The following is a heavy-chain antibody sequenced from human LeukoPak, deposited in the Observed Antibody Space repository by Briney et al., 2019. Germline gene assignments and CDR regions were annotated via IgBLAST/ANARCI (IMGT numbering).Heavy chain of an antibody. CDR3: AKDSEIAAAGSYWYFDL. D-gene: IGHD6-13*01. CDR2: ISGSGGTT. Sequence: GGSLRLSCAASGFTFSSHAMGWVRQAPGKGLEWVSEISGSGGTTYYADSVKGRFIISRDNSKNTLYLQMNSLRAEDTAVYYCAKDSEIAAAGSYWYFDLWGRGTLVAVSS. J-gene: IGHJ2*01. V-gene: IGHV3-23*01. CDR1: GFTFSSHA.